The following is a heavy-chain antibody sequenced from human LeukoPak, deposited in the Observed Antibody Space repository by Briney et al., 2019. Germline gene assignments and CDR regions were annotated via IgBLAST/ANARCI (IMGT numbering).Heavy chain of an antibody. Sequence: SVKVSCKASGGTFSSYAISRVRQAPGQGLEWMGRIIPILGIANYAQKFQGRVTITADKSTSTAYMELSSLRSEDTAVYYCARSPLIAAAEYYYYYGMDVWGQGTTVTVSS. CDR1: GGTFSSYA. D-gene: IGHD6-13*01. J-gene: IGHJ6*02. CDR2: IIPILGIA. V-gene: IGHV1-69*04. CDR3: ARSPLIAAAEYYYYYGMDV.